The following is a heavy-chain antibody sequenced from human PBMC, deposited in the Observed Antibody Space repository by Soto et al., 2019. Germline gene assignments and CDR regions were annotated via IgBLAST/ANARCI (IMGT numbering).Heavy chain of an antibody. Sequence: PGGSLRLSCAASGFTFSGYGMSWVRQSPGKGLEWVSAISGSGGSTYYADSVKGRFTISRDNSKNTLYLQMNSLRAEDTAVYYCAKDWGATYYDFWSGYESTGYYFDYWGQGTLVTVSS. CDR2: ISGSGGST. V-gene: IGHV3-23*01. J-gene: IGHJ4*02. D-gene: IGHD3-3*01. CDR1: GFTFSGYG. CDR3: AKDWGATYYDFWSGYESTGYYFDY.